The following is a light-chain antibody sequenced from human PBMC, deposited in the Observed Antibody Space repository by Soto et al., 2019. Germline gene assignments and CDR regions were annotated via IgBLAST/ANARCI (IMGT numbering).Light chain of an antibody. CDR1: SGHSSYG. CDR3: QTGGTGIQI. J-gene: IGLJ2*01. V-gene: IGLV4-69*01. Sequence: QPVLTQSPSASASLGASVKLTCTLSSGHSSYGIAWHQQQQEKGPRYLMKLNSDGSHSQGDGIPDRFSGSSSGAERYLTISSLQSEDEADYYCQTGGTGIQIFGGGTKVTVL. CDR2: LNSDGSH.